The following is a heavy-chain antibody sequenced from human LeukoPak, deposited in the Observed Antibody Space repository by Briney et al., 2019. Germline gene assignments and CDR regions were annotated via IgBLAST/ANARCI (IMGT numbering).Heavy chain of an antibody. V-gene: IGHV4-38-2*01. CDR2: IYHSGST. D-gene: IGHD3-3*01. CDR3: ARHGSFWSGYYTEKYFQH. J-gene: IGHJ1*01. CDR1: GYSISSGYY. Sequence: PSETLSLTCAVSGYSISSGYYWGWIRQPPGKGLEWIVSIYHSGSTYYNPSLKSRVTISVDTSKNQFSLKLSSVTAADTAVYYCARHGSFWSGYYTEKYFQHWGQGTLVTVSS.